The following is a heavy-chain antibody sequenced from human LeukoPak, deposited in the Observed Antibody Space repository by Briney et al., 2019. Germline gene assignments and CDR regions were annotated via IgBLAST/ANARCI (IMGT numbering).Heavy chain of an antibody. J-gene: IGHJ4*02. CDR2: ISSSSSYI. D-gene: IGHD5-18*01. CDR1: GFTFSSYS. CDR3: ARDLGTTWIQLWLPGGGGEGRPFDY. Sequence: GGSLRLSCAASGFTFSSYSMNWVRQAPGKGLEWVSSISSSSSYIYYADSVKGRFTISRDNAKNSLYLQMNSLRAEDTAVYYCARDLGTTWIQLWLPGGGGEGRPFDYWGQGTLVTVSS. V-gene: IGHV3-21*04.